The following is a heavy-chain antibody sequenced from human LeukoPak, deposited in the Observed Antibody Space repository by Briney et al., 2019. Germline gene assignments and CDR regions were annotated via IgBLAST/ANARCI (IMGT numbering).Heavy chain of an antibody. CDR1: GGSFSGYY. D-gene: IGHD2-15*01. J-gene: IGHJ4*02. CDR2: INHSGST. V-gene: IGHV4-34*01. CDR3: ARWRGYCSGGSCYGVDY. Sequence: SQTLSLTCAVYGGSFSGYYWSWIRQPPGKGLEWIGEINHSGSTNYNPSLKSRVTISVDTSKNQFSLKLSSVTAADTAVYYCARWRGYCSGGSCYGVDYWGQGTLVTVSS.